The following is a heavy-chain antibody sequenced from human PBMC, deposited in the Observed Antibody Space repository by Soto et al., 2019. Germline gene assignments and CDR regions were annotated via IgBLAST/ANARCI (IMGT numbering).Heavy chain of an antibody. CDR2: VFYSGST. D-gene: IGHD3-10*01. CDR3: ARSVMVPVDYFDD. CDR1: GASINTHY. J-gene: IGHJ4*02. V-gene: IGHV4-59*11. Sequence: ASETLSLTCTVSGASINTHYWSWIRQSPGKGLEWIGQVFYSGSTNYNPSLKSRVTISIDTSTKQFSLKLTSVTAADTAVYYCARSVMVPVDYFDDWGQGTLVTVSS.